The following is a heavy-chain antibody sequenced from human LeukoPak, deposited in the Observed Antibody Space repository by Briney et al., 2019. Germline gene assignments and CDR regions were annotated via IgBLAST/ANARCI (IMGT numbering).Heavy chain of an antibody. V-gene: IGHV6-1*01. D-gene: IGHD6-6*01. CDR2: TYYRSKWYN. CDR1: GDSVSSNSAA. CDR3: ARGIRLSSSSTHYYYMDV. Sequence: SQTLSLTCAISGDSVSSNSAAWTWIRQSPSRGLEWLGRTYYRSKWYNDYAVSVKSRITINPDTSKNQFSLQLNSVTPEDTAVYYCARGIRLSSSSTHYYYMDVWGKGTTVTVSS. J-gene: IGHJ6*03.